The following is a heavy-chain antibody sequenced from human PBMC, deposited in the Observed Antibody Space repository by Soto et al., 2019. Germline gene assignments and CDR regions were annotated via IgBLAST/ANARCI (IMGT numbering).Heavy chain of an antibody. V-gene: IGHV1-3*01. Sequence: ASVKVSCKASGYTFTRYAMHWVRQAPGQRLEWMGWINAGNGNTKYSQKFQGRVTITRDTSASTAYMELSSLRSEDTAVYYCARDHAQYSYGYLIVYWGQGTLVTVSS. D-gene: IGHD5-18*01. CDR2: INAGNGNT. J-gene: IGHJ4*02. CDR1: GYTFTRYA. CDR3: ARDHAQYSYGYLIVY.